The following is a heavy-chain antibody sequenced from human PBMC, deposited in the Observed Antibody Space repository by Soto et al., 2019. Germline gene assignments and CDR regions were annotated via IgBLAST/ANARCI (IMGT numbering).Heavy chain of an antibody. CDR3: ARLGYCSSTSCSGGGMDV. CDR1: GDSVSSNSAA. V-gene: IGHV6-1*01. Sequence: SQTLSLTCAISGDSVSSNSAAWNWIRQSPSRGLEWLGRTYYRSKWYNDYAVSVKSRITINPGTSKNQSSLQLNSVTPEDTAVYYCARLGYCSSTSCSGGGMDVWGQGTTVTVSS. D-gene: IGHD2-2*01. J-gene: IGHJ6*02. CDR2: TYYRSKWYN.